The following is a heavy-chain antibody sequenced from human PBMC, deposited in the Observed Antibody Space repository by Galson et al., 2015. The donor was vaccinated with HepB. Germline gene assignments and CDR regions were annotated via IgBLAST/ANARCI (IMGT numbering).Heavy chain of an antibody. J-gene: IGHJ6*02. CDR2: ISAYNGNT. V-gene: IGHV1-18*04. CDR3: AGDRRAARYSMDV. CDR1: GYTFRSYG. Sequence: SVKVSCKASGYTFRSYGISWVRQAPGQGLEWMGWISAYNGNTNYAQKLQGRVTMTTDTSTSTAYMELRSLRSDDTAVYYCAGDRRAARYSMDVWGQGTTVTVSS. D-gene: IGHD6-13*01.